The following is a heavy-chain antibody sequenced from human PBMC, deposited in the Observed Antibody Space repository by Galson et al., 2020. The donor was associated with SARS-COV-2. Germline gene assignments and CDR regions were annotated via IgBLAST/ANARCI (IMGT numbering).Heavy chain of an antibody. D-gene: IGHD6-13*01. J-gene: IGHJ6*02. V-gene: IGHV1-46*01. CDR1: GYTFTSYY. CDR2: INPSGSST. CDR3: AREPTQAAAGILNYYYGMDV. Sequence: ASVKVSCKASGYTFTSYYMHWVRQAPGQGLEWMGIINPSGSSTSYAQKFQGRVTMTRDTSTSTVYMELSSLRSEDTAVYYCAREPTQAAAGILNYYYGMDVWGQGTTVTVSS.